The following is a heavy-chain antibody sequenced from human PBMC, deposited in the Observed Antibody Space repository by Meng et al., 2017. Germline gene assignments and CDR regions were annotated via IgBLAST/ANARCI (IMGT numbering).Heavy chain of an antibody. CDR2: INHSGST. CDR3: ARRGIAARPFYY. CDR1: GGSVSGYY. V-gene: IGHV4-34*01. D-gene: IGHD6-6*01. J-gene: IGHJ4*02. Sequence: QVQLRQWGGGRLKPSEPLPLSFAVLGGSVSGYYWSWIRQPPGKGLEWIGEINHSGSTNYNPSLKSRVTISVDTSKNQFSLKLSSVTAADTAVYYCARRGIAARPFYYWGQGTLVTVSS.